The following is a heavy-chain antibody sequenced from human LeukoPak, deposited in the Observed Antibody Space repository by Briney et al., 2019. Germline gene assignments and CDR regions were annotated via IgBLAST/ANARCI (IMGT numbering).Heavy chain of an antibody. V-gene: IGHV3-23*01. D-gene: IGHD3-22*01. CDR2: ISGSGGST. CDR1: GFTFSSYA. Sequence: PGGSLRLSCAASGFTFSSYAMSWVRQAPGKGLEWVSAISGSGGSTYYADSVKGRFTISRDNSKNTLYLQMNSLRAEDTAVYYCAKDPDLDGDSSGYYYWGQGTLVTVSS. CDR3: AKDPDLDGDSSGYYY. J-gene: IGHJ4*02.